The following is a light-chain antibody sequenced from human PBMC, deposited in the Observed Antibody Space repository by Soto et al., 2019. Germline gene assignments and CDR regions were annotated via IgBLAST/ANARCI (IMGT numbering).Light chain of an antibody. Sequence: EIVLTQSPATLSLSPGERATLSCGASQSVSSSYLAWYQQKPVLAPRLLIYDASSRATGIPDRFSGSGSGTDFTLTISRLEPEDFAVYYCQQYGSSPGTFGQGTKVEIK. J-gene: IGKJ1*01. CDR3: QQYGSSPGT. CDR1: QSVSSSY. V-gene: IGKV3D-20*01. CDR2: DAS.